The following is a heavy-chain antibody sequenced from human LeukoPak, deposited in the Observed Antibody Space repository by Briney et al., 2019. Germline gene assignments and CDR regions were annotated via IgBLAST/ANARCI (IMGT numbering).Heavy chain of an antibody. CDR3: ARGSSASRS. V-gene: IGHV3-48*04. J-gene: IGHJ1*01. Sequence: PGGSLRLSCAASGFTFSTYSMNWVRQAPGKGLEWLSYISSTGSTIYYADSVKGRFTISRDNAKNSLYLEMNSLRAEDTAVYYCARGSSASRSWGQGTLVIVSS. CDR1: GFTFSTYS. CDR2: ISSTGSTI. D-gene: IGHD2-15*01.